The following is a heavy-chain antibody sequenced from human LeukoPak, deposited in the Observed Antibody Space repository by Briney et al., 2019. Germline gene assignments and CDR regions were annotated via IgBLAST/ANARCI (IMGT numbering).Heavy chain of an antibody. D-gene: IGHD3-22*01. CDR3: ASEDNTGSSAY. J-gene: IGHJ4*02. V-gene: IGHV3-7*01. CDR2: IKQDGSEK. Sequence: PGGSLRLSCAASGFTFSNFWMRWVRQAPGKGLEWVANIKQDGSEKYYVDSVEGRFTISRDNAKNSLYLQMSSLRGDDTALYYCASEDNTGSSAYWGQGTLVTVSS. CDR1: GFTFSNFW.